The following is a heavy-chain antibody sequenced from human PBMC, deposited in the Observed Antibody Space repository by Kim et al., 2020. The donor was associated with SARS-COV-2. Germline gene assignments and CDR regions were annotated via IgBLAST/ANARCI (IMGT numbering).Heavy chain of an antibody. J-gene: IGHJ4*02. CDR3: ARYSSGWYTHFDY. Sequence: YAQKLQGRVTMTTDTSTSTAYMELRSLRSDDTAVYYCARYSSGWYTHFDYWGQGTLVTVSS. V-gene: IGHV1-18*01. D-gene: IGHD6-19*01.